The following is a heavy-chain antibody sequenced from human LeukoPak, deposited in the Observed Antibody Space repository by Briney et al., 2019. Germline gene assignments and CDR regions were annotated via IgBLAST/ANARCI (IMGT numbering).Heavy chain of an antibody. D-gene: IGHD3-9*01. J-gene: IGHJ4*02. CDR3: AREAPVYYDILTGPFDY. CDR2: IYSGGST. Sequence: GGSLRLSCAASGFTVSSNYMSWVRQAPGKGLEWVSVIYSGGSTYYADSVKGRFTISRDNSKNTLYLQMNSLRAEDTAVYYCAREAPVYYDILTGPFDYWGQGTLVTVSS. CDR1: GFTVSSNY. V-gene: IGHV3-66*01.